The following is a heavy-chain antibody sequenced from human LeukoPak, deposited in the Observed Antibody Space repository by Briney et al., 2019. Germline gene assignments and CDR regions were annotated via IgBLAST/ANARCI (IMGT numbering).Heavy chain of an antibody. CDR1: GFTFSNAR. V-gene: IGHV3-15*07. CDR3: TTDLGYCSGGSCYSGDY. D-gene: IGHD2-15*01. Sequence: GWSLRLSCAASGFTFSNARMNWVRQAPGKGLEWVGRIKSKTDGGTTDYAAPVKGRFTISRDDSKNTLYLQMNSLKTEDTAVYYCTTDLGYCSGGSCYSGDYWGQGTLVTVSS. J-gene: IGHJ4*02. CDR2: IKSKTDGGTT.